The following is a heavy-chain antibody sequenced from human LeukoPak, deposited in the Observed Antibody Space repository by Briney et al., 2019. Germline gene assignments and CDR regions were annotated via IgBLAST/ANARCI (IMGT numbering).Heavy chain of an antibody. Sequence: ASLKDSCKASGYTFTGYYMHWVRQAPGQGLEWMGWINPNSGGTNYAQKFQGRVTMTRDTSISTAYMELSRLRSDDTAVYYCAREIGLYSSDYWGQGTLVTVSS. CDR2: INPNSGGT. CDR3: AREIGLYSSDY. CDR1: GYTFTGYY. J-gene: IGHJ4*02. D-gene: IGHD3-22*01. V-gene: IGHV1-2*02.